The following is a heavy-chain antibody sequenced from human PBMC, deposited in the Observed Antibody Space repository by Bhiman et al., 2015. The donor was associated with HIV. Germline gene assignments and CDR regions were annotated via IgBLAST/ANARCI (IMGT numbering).Heavy chain of an antibody. CDR1: GFTFSSYS. V-gene: IGHV3-21*01. D-gene: IGHD2-15*01. J-gene: IGHJ3*02. CDR2: I. CDR3: ARDFGGASWGDDAFDI. Sequence: EVQLVESGGGLVKPGGSLRLSCAASGFTFSSYSMNWVRQAPGKGLEWVSSIKGRFTISRDNAKNSLYLQMNSLRAEDTAVYYCARDFGGASWGDDAFDIWGQGTMVTVSS.